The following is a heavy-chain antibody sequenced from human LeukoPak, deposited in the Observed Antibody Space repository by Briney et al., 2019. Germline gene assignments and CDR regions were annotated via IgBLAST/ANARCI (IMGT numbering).Heavy chain of an antibody. CDR3: ARDRLGILGATYEFDC. D-gene: IGHD1-26*01. CDR2: ISSSSSYI. J-gene: IGHJ4*02. V-gene: IGHV3-21*01. Sequence: GGSLRLSCAASGFTFSSYSMNWVRQAPGKGLEWVSSISSSSSYIYYADSVKGRFTISRDNAKNSLYLQMNSLRAEDTAVYYCARDRLGILGATYEFDCWGQGTLVTVSS. CDR1: GFTFSSYS.